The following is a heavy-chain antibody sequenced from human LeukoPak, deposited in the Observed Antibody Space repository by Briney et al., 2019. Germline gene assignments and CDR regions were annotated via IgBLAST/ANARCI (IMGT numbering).Heavy chain of an antibody. D-gene: IGHD2-2*01. Sequence: GRSLRLSCAASEFTFSSHSMNWVRQAPGKGLEWVSSISRSGGSIYYADSLKGRFTISRDNAKNSLYLQMNSLRAEDTAVYFCARSLKVSAALDVFDIWGQGTMVTVSS. CDR2: ISRSGGSI. CDR1: EFTFSSHS. J-gene: IGHJ3*02. V-gene: IGHV3-21*01. CDR3: ARSLKVSAALDVFDI.